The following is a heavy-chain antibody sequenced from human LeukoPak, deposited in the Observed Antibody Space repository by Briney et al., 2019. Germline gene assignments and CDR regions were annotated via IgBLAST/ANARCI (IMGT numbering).Heavy chain of an antibody. D-gene: IGHD5/OR15-5a*01. J-gene: IGHJ3*02. Sequence: GGSLRLSCAASGFTFRNYDMHWVRQFPGRGLEWVSAIGIADDTHYPDSVKGRFTISRENAKNSLYLQMNSLRDGDTAVYYCVRGGIQVSGIDAFDIWGQGTMVTVCS. CDR3: VRGGIQVSGIDAFDI. CDR2: IGIADDT. CDR1: GFTFRNYD. V-gene: IGHV3-13*01.